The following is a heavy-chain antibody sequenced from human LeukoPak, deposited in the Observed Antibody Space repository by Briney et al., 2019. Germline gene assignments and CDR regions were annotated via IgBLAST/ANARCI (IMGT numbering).Heavy chain of an antibody. CDR2: INHSGST. CDR3: ARGDYSSSWPIDY. V-gene: IGHV4-39*07. Sequence: SETLSLTCTVSGASINDNNYYWGWIRQPPGKGLEWIGEINHSGSTNYNPSLKSRVTISVDTSKNQFSLKLSSVTAADTAVYYCARGDYSSSWPIDYWGQGTLVTVSS. D-gene: IGHD6-13*01. CDR1: GASINDNNYY. J-gene: IGHJ4*02.